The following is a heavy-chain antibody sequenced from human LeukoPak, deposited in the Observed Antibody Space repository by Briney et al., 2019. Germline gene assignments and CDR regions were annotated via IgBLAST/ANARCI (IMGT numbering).Heavy chain of an antibody. Sequence: GGSLRLSCAGSGFTFSSHWIGWVRQAPGKGLEWVAVISKDGSDKYYPGSVRGRFTISRDNSKNTIYLQMDSLRAEDTAIYYCARDYWWNYDYWGQGTLVTVSS. V-gene: IGHV3-30-3*01. J-gene: IGHJ4*02. CDR3: ARDYWWNYDY. CDR2: ISKDGSDK. D-gene: IGHD1-7*01. CDR1: GFTFSSHW.